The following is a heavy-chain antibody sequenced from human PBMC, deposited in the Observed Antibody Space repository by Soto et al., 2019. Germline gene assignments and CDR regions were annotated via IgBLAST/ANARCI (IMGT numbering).Heavy chain of an antibody. D-gene: IGHD3-16*02. J-gene: IGHJ5*02. CDR1: GYSFTSYW. Sequence: PGESLKISCKGSGYSFTSYWIGWVRQMPGKGLEWMGIIYPGDSDTRYSPSFQGQVTISADKSISTAYLQWSSLKASDTAMYYCARLGGDYVWGSYRYNWFDPWGQGTLVTVSS. V-gene: IGHV5-51*01. CDR2: IYPGDSDT. CDR3: ARLGGDYVWGSYRYNWFDP.